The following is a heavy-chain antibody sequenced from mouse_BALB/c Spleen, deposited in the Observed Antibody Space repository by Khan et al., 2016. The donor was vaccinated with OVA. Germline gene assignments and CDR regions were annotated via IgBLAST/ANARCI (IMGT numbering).Heavy chain of an antibody. CDR2: ISSLAYST. V-gene: IGHV5-15*02. CDR3: ARSWAMDY. CDR1: GFTFSDYG. J-gene: IGHJ4*01. Sequence: EVELVESGGGLVQPGGSRKLSCAASGFTFSDYGLAWVRQAPGKGPEWVAFISSLAYSTYYADTVTGRFTISRENAKKTLYLEMSSLRSEDTAMYYCARSWAMDYWGQGTSVTVSS.